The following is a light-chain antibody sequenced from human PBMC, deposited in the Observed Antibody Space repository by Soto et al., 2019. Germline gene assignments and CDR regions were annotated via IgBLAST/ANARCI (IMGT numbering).Light chain of an antibody. CDR1: QYIGED. CDR3: LQYNNYPRT. CDR2: SAS. J-gene: IGKJ1*01. Sequence: DIQMTQSPSSLSASVGDRVIITCRASQYIGEDLGWYQQKPGKAPKRLIYSASSLQYGVPSRFSGSGSGTDFTLTISSLQPEDFATYYCLQYNNYPRTFGQGTKVEIK. V-gene: IGKV1-17*01.